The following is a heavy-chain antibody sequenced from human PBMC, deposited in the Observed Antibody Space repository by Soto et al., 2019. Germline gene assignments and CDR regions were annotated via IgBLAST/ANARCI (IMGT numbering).Heavy chain of an antibody. J-gene: IGHJ4*02. CDR2: IYYSGST. D-gene: IGHD6-6*01. CDR3: ARVSEYSSSFYFDY. CDR1: GGSISSGDYY. V-gene: IGHV4-30-4*01. Sequence: PSETLSLTCNVSGGSISSGDYYWSWIRQPPGKGLEWIGYIYYSGSTYYNPSLKSRLNISVDTSKSQFFLRLSSVTAADTAVFYCARVSEYSSSFYFDYWGQGTLVTVSS.